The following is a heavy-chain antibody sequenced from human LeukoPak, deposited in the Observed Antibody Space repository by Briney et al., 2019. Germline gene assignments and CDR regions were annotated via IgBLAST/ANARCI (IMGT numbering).Heavy chain of an antibody. Sequence: ASVKVSCKASGYTFTGYYMHWVRQAPGQGLEWMGWINPNSGGTNYAQKFQGRVTMTRDTSISTAYMELSRLRSDDTVVYYCARVATAMVYFDYWGQGTLVTVSS. CDR3: ARVATAMVYFDY. D-gene: IGHD5-18*01. V-gene: IGHV1-2*02. CDR2: INPNSGGT. CDR1: GYTFTGYY. J-gene: IGHJ4*02.